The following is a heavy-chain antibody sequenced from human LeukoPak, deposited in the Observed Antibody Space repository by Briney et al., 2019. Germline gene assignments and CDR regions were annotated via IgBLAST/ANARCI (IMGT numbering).Heavy chain of an antibody. J-gene: IGHJ4*02. CDR3: ARDNVDIFDY. CDR1: GGSISSGSYY. V-gene: IGHV4-61*02. D-gene: IGHD2-2*03. CDR2: IYTSGST. Sequence: PSETLSLTCTVSGGSISSGSYYWSWIRQPAGKGLEWIGRIYTSGSTNYNPSLKSRVTISVDTSKNQFSLKLSSVTAADTAVYYCARDNVDIFDYWGQGTLVTVSS.